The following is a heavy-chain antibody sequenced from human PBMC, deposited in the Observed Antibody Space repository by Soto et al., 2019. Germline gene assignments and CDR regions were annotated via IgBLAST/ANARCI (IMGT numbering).Heavy chain of an antibody. Sequence: PSETLSLTCTVSGGSISGYFWSWIRQPAGKGLEWIGRIYTTGSTNFNPSLKSRVSMSVDTSKNQFSLKLSSVTAADTAVYYCARWLPGYSSSSGAVFDFWGQGTLVTVSS. CDR2: IYTTGST. V-gene: IGHV4-4*07. J-gene: IGHJ4*02. CDR3: ARWLPGYSSSSGAVFDF. CDR1: GGSISGYF. D-gene: IGHD6-6*01.